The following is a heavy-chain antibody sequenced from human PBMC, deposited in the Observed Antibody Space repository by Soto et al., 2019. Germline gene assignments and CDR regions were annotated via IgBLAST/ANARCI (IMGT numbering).Heavy chain of an antibody. CDR2: ISASDGRT. Sequence: GGSLRLSCAASGFTFSIYAMSWVRQAPGKGLEWVSAISASDGRTYYADSVKGRFTISRDNSKNTLYLQMSSLRAEDTAVYYCAKDYYGAFDIWGQGTVVTVSS. CDR3: AKDYYGAFDI. D-gene: IGHD3-22*01. J-gene: IGHJ3*02. V-gene: IGHV3-23*01. CDR1: GFTFSIYA.